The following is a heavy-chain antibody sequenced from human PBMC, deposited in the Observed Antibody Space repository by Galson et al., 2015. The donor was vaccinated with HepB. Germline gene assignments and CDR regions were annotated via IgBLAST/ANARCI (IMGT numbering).Heavy chain of an antibody. V-gene: IGHV3-30-3*01. Sequence: SLRLSCAASGFTFSSYAMHWVRQAPGKGLEWVAVISYDGSNKYYADSVKGRFTISRDNSKNTLYLQMNSLRAEDTAVYYCARESSSSWYLYYYYGMDVWGQGTTVTVSS. CDR2: ISYDGSNK. D-gene: IGHD6-13*01. CDR3: ARESSSSWYLYYYYGMDV. J-gene: IGHJ6*02. CDR1: GFTFSSYA.